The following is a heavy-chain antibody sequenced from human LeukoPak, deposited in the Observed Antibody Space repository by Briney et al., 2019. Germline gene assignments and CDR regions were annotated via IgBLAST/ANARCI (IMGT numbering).Heavy chain of an antibody. CDR2: ISYDGSNK. J-gene: IGHJ4*02. V-gene: IGHV3-30-3*01. CDR3: ARGRQWLDPFSFDY. Sequence: LRLSXAASGFXXXSYAMHWVRQAPGKGLEWVAVISYDGSNKYYADSVKGRFTISRDNSKNTLYLQMNSLRAEDTAVYYCARGRQWLDPFSFDYWGQGTLVTVSS. D-gene: IGHD6-19*01. CDR1: GFXXXSYA.